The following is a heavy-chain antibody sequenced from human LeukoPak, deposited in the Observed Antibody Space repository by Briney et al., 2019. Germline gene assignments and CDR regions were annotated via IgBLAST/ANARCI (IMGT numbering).Heavy chain of an antibody. Sequence: SETLSLTCAVYGGSFSGYYWSWIRQPPGKGLEWIGEINHSGSTNYNPSLKSRVTISVDTSKNQFSLKLSSVTAADTAVYYCGLTRGVYAFDIWGQGTMVTVSS. CDR2: INHSGST. CDR3: GLTRGVYAFDI. D-gene: IGHD3-10*01. J-gene: IGHJ3*02. CDR1: GGSFSGYY. V-gene: IGHV4-34*01.